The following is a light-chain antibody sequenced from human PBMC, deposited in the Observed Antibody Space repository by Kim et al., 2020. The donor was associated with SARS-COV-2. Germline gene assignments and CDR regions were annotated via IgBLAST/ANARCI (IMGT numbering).Light chain of an antibody. CDR2: DVT. Sequence: GQSITISCAGTTSDVGAYDYVSWYQPFPGNAPKLIIYDVTHRPSGVSDRFSGSKSGNTASLTISGLQADDEADYYCSSFTTTTARVFGGGTKVTVL. V-gene: IGLV2-14*03. J-gene: IGLJ3*02. CDR3: SSFTTTTARV. CDR1: TSDVGAYDY.